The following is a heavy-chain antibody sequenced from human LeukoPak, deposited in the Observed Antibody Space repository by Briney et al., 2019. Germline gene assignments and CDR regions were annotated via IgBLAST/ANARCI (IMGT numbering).Heavy chain of an antibody. CDR3: AKARDSANYYFDS. J-gene: IGHJ4*01. CDR1: GFPFRSYD. Sequence: SGGSLRLSCLGSGFPFRSYDMHWVRQAPGKGPEWVAYIQDEGISKNYGDSVKGRFDISRDNSKNTVYLDMASLTVADTALYYCAKARDSANYYFDSWGRGTLVIVSS. CDR2: IQDEGISK. V-gene: IGHV3-30*02. D-gene: IGHD1-26*01.